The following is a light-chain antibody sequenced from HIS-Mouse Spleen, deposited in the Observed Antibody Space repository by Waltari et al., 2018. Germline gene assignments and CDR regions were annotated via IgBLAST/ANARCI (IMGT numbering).Light chain of an antibody. CDR3: QVWDSSSDHVV. Sequence: SYVLTQPPSVSVAPGKTARITWWGNNIGRKSVHWYQQKPGQAPVLVVYADSDRPSGIPGRFSGSNSGNTATLTISRVEAGDEADYYCQVWDSSSDHVVFGGGTKLTVL. V-gene: IGLV3-21*03. CDR2: ADS. J-gene: IGLJ2*01. CDR1: NIGRKS.